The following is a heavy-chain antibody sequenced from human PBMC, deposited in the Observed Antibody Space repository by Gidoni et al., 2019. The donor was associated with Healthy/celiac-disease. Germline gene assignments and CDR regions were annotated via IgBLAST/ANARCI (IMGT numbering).Heavy chain of an antibody. J-gene: IGHJ6*02. V-gene: IGHV4-59*08. CDR1: GGSISSYY. CDR3: ARQLGGYYDILTGSGYYGMDV. D-gene: IGHD3-9*01. CDR2: IYYSGST. Sequence: QVQLQESGPGLVKPSETLSLPCTVSGGSISSYYWSWIRQPPGKGLEWIGYIYYSGSTNYNPSLKSRVTISVDTSKNQFSLKLSSVTAADTAVYYCARQLGGYYDILTGSGYYGMDVWGQGTTVTVSS.